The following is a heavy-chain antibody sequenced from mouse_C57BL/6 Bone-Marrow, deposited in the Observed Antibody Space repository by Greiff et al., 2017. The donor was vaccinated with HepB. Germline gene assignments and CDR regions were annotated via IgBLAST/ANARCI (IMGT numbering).Heavy chain of an antibody. CDR2: IYPGGGYT. D-gene: IGHD1-1*01. Sequence: QVQLQQSGAELVRPGPSVKMSCKASGYTFTNYWIGWAKQRPGHGLEWIGDIYPGGGYTNYNEKFKGKATLTADKSSSTAYMQFSSLTSEDSAIYYCASGSPLYFDVWGTGTTVTVSS. J-gene: IGHJ1*03. CDR1: GYTFTNYW. CDR3: ASGSPLYFDV. V-gene: IGHV1-63*01.